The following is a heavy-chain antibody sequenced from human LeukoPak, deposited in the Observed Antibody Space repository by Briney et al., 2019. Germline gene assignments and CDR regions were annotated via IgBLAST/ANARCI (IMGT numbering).Heavy chain of an antibody. V-gene: IGHV3-21*01. J-gene: IGHJ6*02. CDR1: GFTFSSYS. D-gene: IGHD3-10*01. CDR3: ARDLITMVRGVIYYYYGMDV. Sequence: PGGSLRLSCAASGFTFSSYSMNWVRQAPRKGLEWVSSISSSSSYIYYADSVKGRFTISRDNAKNSLYLQMNSLRAEDTAVYYCARDLITMVRGVIYYYYGMDVWGQGTTVTVSS. CDR2: ISSSSSYI.